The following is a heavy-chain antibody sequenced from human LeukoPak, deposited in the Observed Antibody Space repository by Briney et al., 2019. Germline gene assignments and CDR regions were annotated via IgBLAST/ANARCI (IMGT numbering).Heavy chain of an antibody. Sequence: SETLSLTCTVSGGSISSSSYYWGWIRQPPGKGLEWIGSIYYSGSTYYNPSLKSRVTISVDTSKNQFSLKLSSVTAADTAVYYCARSSSSGRAARFDPWGQGTLVTVSS. CDR2: IYYSGST. CDR1: GGSISSSSYY. V-gene: IGHV4-39*07. CDR3: ARSSSSGRAARFDP. J-gene: IGHJ5*02. D-gene: IGHD6-13*01.